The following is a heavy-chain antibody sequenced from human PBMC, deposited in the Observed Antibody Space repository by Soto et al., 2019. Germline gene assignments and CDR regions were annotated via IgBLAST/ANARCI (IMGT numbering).Heavy chain of an antibody. D-gene: IGHD3-16*01. CDR3: ARDPRGSWYFDL. CDR1: GGSISSGGYY. Sequence: PSETLSLTCTVSGGSISSGGYYWSWIRQHPGKGLEWIGYIYYSGSTYYNPPLKSRVTISVDTSKNQFSLKLSSVTAADTAVYYCARDPRGSWYFDLWGRGTLVTVSS. V-gene: IGHV4-31*03. J-gene: IGHJ2*01. CDR2: IYYSGST.